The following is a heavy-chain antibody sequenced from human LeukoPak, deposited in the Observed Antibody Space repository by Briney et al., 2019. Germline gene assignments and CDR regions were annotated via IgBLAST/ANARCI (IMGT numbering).Heavy chain of an antibody. CDR1: GFTFSSYS. CDR2: ISSNSSTI. V-gene: IGHV3-48*01. CDR3: ARLTGYYDSSGYLDY. Sequence: GGSLRLSCAASGFTFSSYSMNWVRQAPGRGLEWVSYISSNSSTIYYADSVKGRFTISRDNAENSLYLQMNSLRAEDTALYYRARLTGYYDSSGYLDYWGQGTLVTVSS. D-gene: IGHD3-22*01. J-gene: IGHJ4*02.